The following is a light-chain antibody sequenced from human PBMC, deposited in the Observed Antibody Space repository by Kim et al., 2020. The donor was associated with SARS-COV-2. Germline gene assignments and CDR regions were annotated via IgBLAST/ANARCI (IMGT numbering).Light chain of an antibody. V-gene: IGLV3-1*01. CDR3: QAWDSSTEGV. Sequence: SYELTQPPSASVSPGQTASITCSGDKLGDKYACWYQQKPGQSPVLVIYQDSKRPSGIPERFSGSNSGNTATLTISGTQAMDEADYYCQAWDSSTEGVFGGGTQLTVL. J-gene: IGLJ3*02. CDR2: QDS. CDR1: KLGDKY.